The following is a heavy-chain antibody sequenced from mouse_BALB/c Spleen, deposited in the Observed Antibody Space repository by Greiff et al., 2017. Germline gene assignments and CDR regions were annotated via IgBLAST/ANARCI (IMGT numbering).Heavy chain of an antibody. CDR1: GYTFTSYW. Sequence: QVHVKQSGAELAKPGASVKMSCKASGYTFTSYWMHWVKQRPGQGLEWIGYINPSTGYTEYNQKFKDKATLTADKSSSTAYMQLSSLTSEDSAVYYCARYDFALFAYWGQGTLVTVSA. V-gene: IGHV1-7*01. CDR3: ARYDFALFAY. D-gene: IGHD2-4*01. CDR2: INPSTGYT. J-gene: IGHJ3*01.